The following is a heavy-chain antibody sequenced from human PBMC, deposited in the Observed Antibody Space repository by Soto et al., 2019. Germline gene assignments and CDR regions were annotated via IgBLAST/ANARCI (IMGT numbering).Heavy chain of an antibody. CDR2: ISYDGSNK. CDR3: AKDYVYGDYAAHYYYGMDV. Sequence: GGSLRLSCAASGFTFSSYGMHWVRQAPGKGLEWVAVISYDGSNKYYADSVKGRFTISRDNSKNTLYLQMNSLRAEDTAVYYCAKDYVYGDYAAHYYYGMDVWGQGTTVTVSS. V-gene: IGHV3-30*18. D-gene: IGHD4-17*01. J-gene: IGHJ6*02. CDR1: GFTFSSYG.